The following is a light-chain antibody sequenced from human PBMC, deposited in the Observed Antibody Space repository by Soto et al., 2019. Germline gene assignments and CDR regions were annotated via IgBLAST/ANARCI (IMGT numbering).Light chain of an antibody. J-gene: IGKJ1*01. CDR3: QQYNSYPWT. Sequence: DIQMTQSPSSLSASIGDRVTITCRASQGISDHLAWFQQKPGKAPKSLIYDAFSLHDGVPSKFSGSGSETDFTLTINSLQPEDFAIYYCQQYNSYPWTFGQGTKVEIK. V-gene: IGKV1-16*02. CDR2: DAF. CDR1: QGISDH.